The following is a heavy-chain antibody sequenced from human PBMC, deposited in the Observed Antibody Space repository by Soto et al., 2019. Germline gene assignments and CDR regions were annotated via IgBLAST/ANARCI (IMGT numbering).Heavy chain of an antibody. D-gene: IGHD1-26*01. Sequence: QVQLVQSGAEVKKPGASVKVSCKASGYTFTSYAMHWVRQAPGQRLEWMGWINAGNGNTKYSQKFQGRVTINRDTTASYADMGLRSLGSEDTAVYYCTRGEFLSDDDYWGPGTLVTVSS. V-gene: IGHV1-3*01. J-gene: IGHJ4*02. CDR1: GYTFTSYA. CDR2: INAGNGNT. CDR3: TRGEFLSDDDY.